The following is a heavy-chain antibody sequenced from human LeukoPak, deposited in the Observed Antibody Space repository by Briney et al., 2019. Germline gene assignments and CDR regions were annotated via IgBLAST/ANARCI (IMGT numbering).Heavy chain of an antibody. CDR1: GDSITSSSCN. CDR3: GRDQVDYTIPDHFDS. CDR2: ISQSGNS. Sequence: SETLSLTCAVSGDSITSSSCNWSWIRQPPGKGLEWIGYISQSGNSYFTPSLNSRATISVDKSKNSFSLNLNFVTAADTAVYYCGRDQVDYTIPDHFDSWGKGILVIVSS. J-gene: IGHJ4*02. D-gene: IGHD2-2*02. V-gene: IGHV4-30-2*01.